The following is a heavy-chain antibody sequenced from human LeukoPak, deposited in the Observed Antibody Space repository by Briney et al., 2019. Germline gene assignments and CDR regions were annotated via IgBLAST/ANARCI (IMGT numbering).Heavy chain of an antibody. J-gene: IGHJ3*02. V-gene: IGHV4-61*01. D-gene: IGHD2-15*01. Sequence: SETLSLTCTVSGGSVSSGSYYWSWIRQPPGKGLEWIGNIYYSGSTKYNPSLKSRVTISVDTPKNQFSLKLSSVTATDTAVYYCARFVVAGAFDIWGQGTMVTVSS. CDR3: ARFVVAGAFDI. CDR2: IYYSGST. CDR1: GGSVSSGSYY.